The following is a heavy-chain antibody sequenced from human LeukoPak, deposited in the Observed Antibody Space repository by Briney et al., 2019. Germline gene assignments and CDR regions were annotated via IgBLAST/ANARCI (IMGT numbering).Heavy chain of an antibody. D-gene: IGHD3-10*01. CDR3: ARRQWLGAAPDY. V-gene: IGHV4-59*08. J-gene: IGHJ4*02. CDR2: IYYSGST. CDR1: GGSISSYY. Sequence: SETLSLTCTVSGGSISSYYWSWIRQPPGKGLEWIGYIYYSGSTNYNPSLKSRVTISVDTSKNQFSLKLSSVTAADTAVYYCARRQWLGAAPDYWGQGTLVTVSS.